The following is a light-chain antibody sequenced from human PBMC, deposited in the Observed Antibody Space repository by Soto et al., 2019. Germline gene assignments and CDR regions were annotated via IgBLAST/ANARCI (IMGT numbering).Light chain of an antibody. V-gene: IGKV3-11*01. CDR3: QQRSYWPYT. CDR1: QSVSSN. CDR2: DAS. Sequence: EIVLTQSPATLSLSPGERATLSCRAGQSVSSNLDWYQQKPGQAPRRLIYDASNRATAIPDRCIGSGSGTDFTLTISRLEPADFAVYYGQQRSYWPYTFGQGTKLEIK. J-gene: IGKJ2*01.